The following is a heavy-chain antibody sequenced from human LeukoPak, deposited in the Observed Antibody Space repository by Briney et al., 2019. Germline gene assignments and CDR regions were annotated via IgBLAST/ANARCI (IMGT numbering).Heavy chain of an antibody. D-gene: IGHD2-15*01. CDR1: GGSISSGDYY. CDR2: TFYGGST. Sequence: PSETLSLTCSVSGGSISSGDYYWSWIRQHPGKGLEWIGYTFYGGSTYYNPSLKSRVSISIVTSQNQVPLKLSSVTGADTGVYYCSSQRGVRYCNGGNCYSGALDHWGQGTLVTVSS. V-gene: IGHV4-30-4*08. J-gene: IGHJ4*02. CDR3: SSQRGVRYCNGGNCYSGALDH.